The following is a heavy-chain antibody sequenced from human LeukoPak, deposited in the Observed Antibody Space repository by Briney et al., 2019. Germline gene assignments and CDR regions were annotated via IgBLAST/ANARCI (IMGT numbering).Heavy chain of an antibody. CDR2: IDTGKGNT. J-gene: IGHJ4*02. Sequence: ASVKVSCETSGYTFTKYALHWVHQAPGQGLEWLGWIDTGKGNTRYSQKLQDRVTLTRDTSATTAYMELSSLRSEDTAVYYCARDESDWGQGTLVTVSS. V-gene: IGHV1-3*04. CDR3: ARDESD. CDR1: GYTFTKYA.